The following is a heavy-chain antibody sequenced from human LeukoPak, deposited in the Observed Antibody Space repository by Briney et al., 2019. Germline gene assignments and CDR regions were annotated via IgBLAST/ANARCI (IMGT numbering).Heavy chain of an antibody. V-gene: IGHV3-23*01. J-gene: IGHJ1*01. Sequence: PGGSLRLSCAGSGFTFRTYAMIWVRQAPGKGLEWVSAISGSGGSTYYADSVKGRFTISRDNSKNTLYLQMNSLRAEDTAVYYCAKDLPNPGTSRHFQYWGQGTLVTVSS. D-gene: IGHD2-8*01. CDR3: AKDLPNPGTSRHFQY. CDR1: GFTFRTYA. CDR2: ISGSGGST.